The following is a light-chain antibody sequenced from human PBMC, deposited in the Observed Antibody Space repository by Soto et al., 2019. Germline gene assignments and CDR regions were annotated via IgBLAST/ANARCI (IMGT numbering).Light chain of an antibody. CDR1: QDISNH. CDR2: DAS. Sequence: DIQMTQSPSSLSASVGDRVSITCQASQDISNHLNWYQHKPGKAPKILIYDASNLEKGVPSRFSGSGSGTDFTFPISSLQAEDVATYYCQQYDNLLPLTFGGGTKVEIK. CDR3: QQYDNLLPLT. V-gene: IGKV1-33*01. J-gene: IGKJ4*01.